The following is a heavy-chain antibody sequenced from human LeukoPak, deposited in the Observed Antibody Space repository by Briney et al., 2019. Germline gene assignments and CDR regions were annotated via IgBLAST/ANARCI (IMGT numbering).Heavy chain of an antibody. D-gene: IGHD3-16*01. CDR2: IKQDGSEK. J-gene: IGHJ4*02. CDR1: GFTFSSYW. CDR3: ARGKFDFDY. V-gene: IGHV3-7*01. Sequence: GGSLRLSCAVSGFTFSSYWMSWVRQAPGKGLEWVANIKQDGSEKYYVDSVKGRFTISRGNAKTSLYLQMNSLRAEDTAVYYCARGKFDFDYWGQGTLVTVSS.